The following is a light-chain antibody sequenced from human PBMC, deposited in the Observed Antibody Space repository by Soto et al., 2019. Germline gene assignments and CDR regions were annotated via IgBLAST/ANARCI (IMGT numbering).Light chain of an antibody. V-gene: IGKV3-20*01. CDR2: AAS. CDR3: QQYGTSPWT. CDR1: QSVGSDY. J-gene: IGKJ1*01. Sequence: EIVLTQSPGTLSLSPGERATLSCRASQSVGSDYLAWYQQKPGQAPRLVIFAASNRATGIPDRFSGSGSGSDFTLTISRLEPEDFAVYFCQQYGTSPWTFGQGTKVEIK.